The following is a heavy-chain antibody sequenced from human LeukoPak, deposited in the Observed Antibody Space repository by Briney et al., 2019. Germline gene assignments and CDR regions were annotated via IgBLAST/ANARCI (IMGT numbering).Heavy chain of an antibody. CDR1: GFTVSSNY. V-gene: IGHV3-53*01. D-gene: IGHD3-22*01. J-gene: IGHJ4*02. Sequence: GGSLRLSCAASGFTVSSNYMSWVRQAPGKGLEWVSVIYSGGSTYYADSVKGRFTISRDNSKNTLYLQMNSLSAEDTAVYYCARETYYYDSSGYYYPNYFDYWGQGTLVTVSS. CDR2: IYSGGST. CDR3: ARETYYYDSSGYYYPNYFDY.